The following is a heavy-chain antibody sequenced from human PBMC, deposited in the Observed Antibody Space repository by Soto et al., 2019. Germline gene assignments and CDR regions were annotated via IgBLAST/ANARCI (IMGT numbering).Heavy chain of an antibody. J-gene: IGHJ4*02. CDR2: ISPTSDDI. Sequence: QLVESGGGLVKPGGSLRLSCAASGFVFSSYSMNWVRQAPGRAPEWVSSISPTSDDIWYADSVRGRFTISRDNAKNSVYLEMNSQRGEDTAVYYCARPRGYRGYDLIDYWGQGTLVTVSS. D-gene: IGHD5-12*01. V-gene: IGHV3-21*06. CDR3: ARPRGYRGYDLIDY. CDR1: GFVFSSYS.